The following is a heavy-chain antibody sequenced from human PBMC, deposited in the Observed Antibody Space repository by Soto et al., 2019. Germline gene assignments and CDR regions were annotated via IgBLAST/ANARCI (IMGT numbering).Heavy chain of an antibody. CDR1: GGSISSGGYS. CDR3: ARAIGLFGELLGGYYFDY. Sequence: QLQLQASVSGLVKPSQTLSLTCAVSGGSISSGGYSWSWIRQPPGKGLAWIGYIYHSGSTYYNPSLKSRVTTSVDRSKNQFSLKLSSVTAADTAVYYCARAIGLFGELLGGYYFDYWGQGTLVTVSS. V-gene: IGHV4-30-2*01. J-gene: IGHJ4*02. CDR2: IYHSGST. D-gene: IGHD3-10*02.